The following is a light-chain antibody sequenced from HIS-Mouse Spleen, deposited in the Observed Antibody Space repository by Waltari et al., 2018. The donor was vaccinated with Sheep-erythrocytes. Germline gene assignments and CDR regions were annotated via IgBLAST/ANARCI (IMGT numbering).Light chain of an antibody. CDR3: SSYAGSNNWV. CDR2: EVS. Sequence: QSALTQPPSASGSPGQSVTISCTGTSSDVGGYNYVSCYQQHPGKAPQLMIYEVSKRPSGVPERFSGSKSGNAASLTVSGLQAEDEADYYCSSYAGSNNWVFGGGTKLTVL. CDR1: SSDVGGYNY. V-gene: IGLV2-8*01. J-gene: IGLJ3*02.